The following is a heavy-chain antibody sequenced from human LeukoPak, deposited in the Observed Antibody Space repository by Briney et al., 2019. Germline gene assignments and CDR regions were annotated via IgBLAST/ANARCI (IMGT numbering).Heavy chain of an antibody. Sequence: QTGGSLRLSCAASGFTVSSNYMSWVRQAPGKGLECVSVVYSGGSTYYADSVKGRFTISRDNSKNTLYLQMNSLRAEDTAVYYCARGQVASYWGQGTLLTVSS. J-gene: IGHJ4*02. D-gene: IGHD2-15*01. CDR3: ARGQVASY. CDR1: GFTVSSNY. V-gene: IGHV3-53*01. CDR2: VYSGGST.